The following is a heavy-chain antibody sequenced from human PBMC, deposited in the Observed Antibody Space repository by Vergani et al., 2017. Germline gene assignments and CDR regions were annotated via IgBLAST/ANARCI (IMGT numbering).Heavy chain of an antibody. D-gene: IGHD5-18*01. CDR2: IYSGGST. V-gene: IGHV3-66*02. Sequence: VQLVESGGGLVQPGGSLRLSCAASGFTVSSNYMSWVRQAPGKGLEWVSVIYSGGSTYYADSVKGRFTISRDNSKNTLYLQMNSLRAEDTAVYYCARVEGGYSYGFDYWGQGTLVTVSS. CDR1: GFTVSSNY. CDR3: ARVEGGYSYGFDY. J-gene: IGHJ4*02.